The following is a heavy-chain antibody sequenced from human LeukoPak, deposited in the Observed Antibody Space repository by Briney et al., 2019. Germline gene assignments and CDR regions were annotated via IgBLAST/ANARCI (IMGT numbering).Heavy chain of an antibody. V-gene: IGHV3-33*06. CDR3: AKSGDDYGDYY. CDR2: IWYDGSNK. J-gene: IGHJ4*02. D-gene: IGHD4-17*01. CDR1: GFTFSSYG. Sequence: PGXXLRLSCAASGFTFSSYGMHGVRQAPGKGLEWVAVIWYDGSNKYYADSVKARFTISRDNSKNPLYLQMNSLRAEDTAVHYCAKSGDDYGDYYWGQGTLVTVSS.